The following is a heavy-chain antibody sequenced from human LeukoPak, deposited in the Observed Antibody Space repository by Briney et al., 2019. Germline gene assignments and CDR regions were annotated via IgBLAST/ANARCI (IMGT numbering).Heavy chain of an antibody. Sequence: SETLSLTCTVSGGSISSSTYYWSWIRQPAGKGLEWIGRIYTSGSTNYNPSLKSRVTMSVDTSKNQFSLKLSSVTAADTAVYYCARLTVTTSGHYYGMDVWGQGTTVTVSS. CDR3: ARLTVTTSGHYYGMDV. J-gene: IGHJ6*02. CDR2: IYTSGST. CDR1: GGSISSSTYY. D-gene: IGHD4-17*01. V-gene: IGHV4-61*02.